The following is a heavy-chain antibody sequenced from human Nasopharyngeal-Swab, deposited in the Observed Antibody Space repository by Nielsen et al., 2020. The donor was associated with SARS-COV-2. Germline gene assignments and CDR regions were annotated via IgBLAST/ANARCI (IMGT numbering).Heavy chain of an antibody. CDR2: ISSSSSTI. V-gene: IGHV3-48*02. CDR3: ARVGIAAAGPGYYYYYGMDV. J-gene: IGHJ6*02. CDR1: GLTFSSYS. D-gene: IGHD6-13*01. Sequence: GESLKISCAASGLTFSSYSMNWVRQAPGKGLEWVSYISSSSSTIYYADSVKGRFTISRDNAKNSLYLQMNSLRDEVTAVYYCARVGIAAAGPGYYYYYGMDVWGQGTTVTVSS.